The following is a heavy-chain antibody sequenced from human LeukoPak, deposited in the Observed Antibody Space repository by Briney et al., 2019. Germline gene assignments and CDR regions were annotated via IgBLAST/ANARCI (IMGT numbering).Heavy chain of an antibody. J-gene: IGHJ6*02. D-gene: IGHD1-26*01. Sequence: GASVKVSCKASGYTFTSYDINWVRQATGQGLEWMGWMNPNSGNTGYAQKFQGRVTMTRNTSISTAYMELSSLRSEDTAVHYCARSGDPVNYYYYGMDVWGQGTTVTVSS. CDR2: MNPNSGNT. CDR1: GYTFTSYD. CDR3: ARSGDPVNYYYYGMDV. V-gene: IGHV1-8*01.